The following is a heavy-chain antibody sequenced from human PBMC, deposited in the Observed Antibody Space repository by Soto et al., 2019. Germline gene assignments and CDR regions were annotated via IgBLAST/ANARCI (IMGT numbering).Heavy chain of an antibody. V-gene: IGHV4-39*01. CDR2: IYYSGST. CDR3: ASHPPAVYYYYGMDV. Sequence: PSETLSLTCTVSGGSISSSSYYWGWIRQPPGKGLEWIGSIYYSGSTYYNPSLKSRVTISVDTSKNQFSLKLSSVTAADTAVYYCASHPPAVYYYYGMDVWGQGTTVTVSS. J-gene: IGHJ6*02. CDR1: GGSISSSSYY.